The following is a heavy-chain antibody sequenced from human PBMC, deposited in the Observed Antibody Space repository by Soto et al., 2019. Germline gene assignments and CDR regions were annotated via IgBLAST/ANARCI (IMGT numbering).Heavy chain of an antibody. CDR3: ARRDRSGFSYWLDT. CDR1: GGSISSGGYY. Sequence: NPSETLSPTCTVSGGSISSGGYYWSWIRQHPGKGLEWIGTIYFSGTTYYNPSIKSRVTISVDTSKTQFSLKLSSVTAADTAVYYCARRDRSGFSYWLDTWGQGTLVTVSS. D-gene: IGHD3-22*01. J-gene: IGHJ5*02. V-gene: IGHV4-31*02. CDR2: IYFSGTT.